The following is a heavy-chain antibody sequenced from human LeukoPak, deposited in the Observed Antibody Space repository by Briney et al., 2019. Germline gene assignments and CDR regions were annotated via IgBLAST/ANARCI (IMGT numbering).Heavy chain of an antibody. J-gene: IGHJ4*02. Sequence: SETLSLTCAVYGGSFSGYYWSWIRQPPGKGLEWIGEINHSGSTNYNPSLKSRVTISVDTSKNQFSLKLSSVTAADTAVYYCARGVYCSGGSCYSGPDYWGQGTLVTVSS. V-gene: IGHV4-34*01. CDR1: GGSFSGYY. CDR3: ARGVYCSGGSCYSGPDY. CDR2: INHSGST. D-gene: IGHD2-15*01.